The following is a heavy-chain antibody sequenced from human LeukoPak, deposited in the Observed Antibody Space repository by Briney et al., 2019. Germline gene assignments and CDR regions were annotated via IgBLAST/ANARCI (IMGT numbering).Heavy chain of an antibody. D-gene: IGHD5-12*01. CDR2: INPNTGGT. CDR3: AREDIVATKQNMYNWFDP. V-gene: IGHV1-2*02. CDR1: GYTFTAYY. Sequence: ASVKVSCKASGYTFTAYYLHWVRQAPGQGLEWMGWINPNTGGTNYAQKFRGRVTMTRDTSMSTAYMELTRLTSDDTAVYYCAREDIVATKQNMYNWFDPWGQGTLVTVSS. J-gene: IGHJ5*02.